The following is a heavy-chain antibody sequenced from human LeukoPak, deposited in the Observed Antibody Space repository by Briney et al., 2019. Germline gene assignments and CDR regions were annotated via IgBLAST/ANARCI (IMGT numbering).Heavy chain of an antibody. Sequence: SETLSLTCTVSGGSISSGDYYWSWLRQPPGKGLEWIGYIYYSGSTYYNPSLKSRVTIPVDTSKNQFSLKLSSVTAADTAVYYCARVVNYDSSGYLVWYFDLWGRGTLVTVSS. CDR1: GGSISSGDYY. CDR2: IYYSGST. D-gene: IGHD3-22*01. CDR3: ARVVNYDSSGYLVWYFDL. J-gene: IGHJ2*01. V-gene: IGHV4-30-4*01.